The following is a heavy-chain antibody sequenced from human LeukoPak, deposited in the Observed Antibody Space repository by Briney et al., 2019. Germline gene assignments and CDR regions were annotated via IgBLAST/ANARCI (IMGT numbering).Heavy chain of an antibody. V-gene: IGHV1-69*04. CDR3: TREGVYAPDPSSYHRYAFDI. CDR1: GGSFSSYV. J-gene: IGHJ3*02. Sequence: GASVKVSCKASGGSFSSYVITWVRQAPGHGLEWMGRIIPVLGVSNSAQKFQGRVNIAADESTNTAHMELSRLESGDTAVYYCTREGVYAPDPSSYHRYAFDIWGQGTVVIVSS. CDR2: IIPVLGVS. D-gene: IGHD3-16*02.